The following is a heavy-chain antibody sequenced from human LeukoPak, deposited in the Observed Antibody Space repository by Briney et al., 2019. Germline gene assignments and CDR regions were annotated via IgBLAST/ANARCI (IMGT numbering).Heavy chain of an antibody. CDR3: ARDHGVTGTTYDY. J-gene: IGHJ4*02. CDR1: GFTFSSYS. CDR2: ISSSSSYI. Sequence: PGGSLRLSCAASGFTFSSYSMNWVRQAPGKGLEWVSSISSSSSYIYYADSVKGRLTISRDNAKNSLYLQMNSLRAEDTAVYYCARDHGVTGTTYDYWGQGTLVTVSS. V-gene: IGHV3-21*01. D-gene: IGHD1-7*01.